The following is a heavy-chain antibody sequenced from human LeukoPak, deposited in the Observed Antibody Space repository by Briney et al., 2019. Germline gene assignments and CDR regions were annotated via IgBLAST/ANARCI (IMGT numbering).Heavy chain of an antibody. Sequence: SETLSLSCAVYGGSFSGYYWSWIRQPPGKGLEWIGYVYFTGSTNYNPSLKSRVTISLDTSKNQFSLRLSSVTAADTAVYYCARDLGGSSRPFFDSWGQGTLVTVSS. CDR2: VYFTGST. CDR1: GGSFSGYY. D-gene: IGHD2-2*01. J-gene: IGHJ4*02. CDR3: ARDLGGSSRPFFDS. V-gene: IGHV4-59*01.